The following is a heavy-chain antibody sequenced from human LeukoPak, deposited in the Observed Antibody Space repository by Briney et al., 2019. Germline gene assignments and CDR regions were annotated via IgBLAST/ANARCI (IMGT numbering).Heavy chain of an antibody. CDR1: GYTFTGYY. D-gene: IGHD2-2*01. Sequence: ASMKVSCKASGYTFTGYYMHWVRQAPGQGLEWMGRINPNSGGTNYAQKFQGRVTMTRDTSISTAYMELSRLRSDDTAVYYCARVYCSSTSCYNWFDPWGQGTLVTVSS. V-gene: IGHV1-2*06. CDR3: ARVYCSSTSCYNWFDP. J-gene: IGHJ5*02. CDR2: INPNSGGT.